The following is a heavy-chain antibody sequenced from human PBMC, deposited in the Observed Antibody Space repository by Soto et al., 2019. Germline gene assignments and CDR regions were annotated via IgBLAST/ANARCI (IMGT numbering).Heavy chain of an antibody. CDR3: ASPRVDVGRGVMEFDP. D-gene: IGHD3-10*01. J-gene: IGHJ5*02. V-gene: IGHV4-39*01. CDR1: GGSISSSSYY. CDR2: IYYSGST. Sequence: QLQLQESGPGLVKPSETLSLTCTVSGGSISSSSYYWGWIRQPPGKGLEWIGSIYYSGSTYYNPSLKSRVTISVDTSKNQFSLKLSSVTAADTAVYYCASPRVDVGRGVMEFDPWGQGTLVTVSS.